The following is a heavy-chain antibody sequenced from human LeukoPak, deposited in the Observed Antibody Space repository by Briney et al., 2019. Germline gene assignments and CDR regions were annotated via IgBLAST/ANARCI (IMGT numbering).Heavy chain of an antibody. D-gene: IGHD6-13*01. CDR3: ASGYSSSWVDY. J-gene: IGHJ4*02. Sequence: GGSLRLSCAASGFTFSDYYMSWIRQAPGKGLEWVSYISSSGSTIYYADSVKGRFTISRDNAKNSLYLQMSSLRSEDTAVYYCASGYSSSWVDYWGQGTLVTVSS. V-gene: IGHV3-11*01. CDR1: GFTFSDYY. CDR2: ISSSGSTI.